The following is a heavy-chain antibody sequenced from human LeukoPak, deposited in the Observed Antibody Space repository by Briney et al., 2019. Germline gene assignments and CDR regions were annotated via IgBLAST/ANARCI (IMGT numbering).Heavy chain of an antibody. CDR2: ISSSGSTI. CDR3: AVGGSPGYY. V-gene: IGHV3-11*01. J-gene: IGHJ4*02. Sequence: PGGSLRLSCAASVVIFSDYNMSWSRQAPGQGLEWVSYISSSGSTIYYSDSVKGRFTISRDNAKNSLYLQMNSLRAEDTAVYYCAVGGSPGYYWGQGTLVTVSS. CDR1: VVIFSDYN. D-gene: IGHD3-16*01.